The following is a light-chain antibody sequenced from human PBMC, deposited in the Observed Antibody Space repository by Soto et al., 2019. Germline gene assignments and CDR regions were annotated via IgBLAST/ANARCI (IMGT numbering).Light chain of an antibody. J-gene: IGKJ5*01. Sequence: DIQMTQSPSSLSASVGNRVTITCRASQSISTYLNWYQKKAGKDPYILIYDASRLQSGVPSRFSRIGGGTDFNLSISSVHTEDFATYVCQQRYMDTITFGQGTRLEIK. CDR1: QSISTY. CDR3: QQRYMDTIT. V-gene: IGKV1-39*01. CDR2: DAS.